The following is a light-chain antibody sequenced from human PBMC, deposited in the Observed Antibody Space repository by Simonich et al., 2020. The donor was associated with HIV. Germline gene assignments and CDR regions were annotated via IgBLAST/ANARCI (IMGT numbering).Light chain of an antibody. CDR2: KAS. CDR1: QDISNY. V-gene: IGKV1-39*01. J-gene: IGKJ5*01. CDR3: QQSYNTLSIT. Sequence: DIQLTQSPSSLSASVGDRFTITCQASQDISNYLNWYQQKPVKAPKFLIYKASTLESGVPSMFSGSGSGTEFTLTISSLQPDDFATYYCQQSYNTLSITFGQGTRLEIK.